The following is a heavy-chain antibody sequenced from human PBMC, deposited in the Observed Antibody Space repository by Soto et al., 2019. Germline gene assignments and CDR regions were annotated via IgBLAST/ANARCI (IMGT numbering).Heavy chain of an antibody. Sequence: SETLSLTCTVSGGSISSYYWSWIRQPTGKGLEWIGYIYYSGSTNYNPSLKSRVTISVDTSKNQFSLKLSSVTAADTAAYYCGRDRIQLGDAFDIWGQGTMVTVSS. CDR1: GGSISSYY. V-gene: IGHV4-59*01. CDR2: IYYSGST. J-gene: IGHJ3*02. D-gene: IGHD5-18*01. CDR3: GRDRIQLGDAFDI.